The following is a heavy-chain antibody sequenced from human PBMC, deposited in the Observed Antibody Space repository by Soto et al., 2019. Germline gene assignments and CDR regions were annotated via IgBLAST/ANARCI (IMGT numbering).Heavy chain of an antibody. CDR1: GYTFTGYY. J-gene: IGHJ6*02. CDR2: INPNSGGT. Sequence: ASVKVSCKASGYTFTGYYMHWVRQAPGQGLEWMGWINPNSGGTNYAQKFQGWVTMTRDTSISTAYMELTSVTAADTAVYFCARADYEILTGSYAMDVWGQGTTVTVS. CDR3: ARADYEILTGSYAMDV. V-gene: IGHV1-2*04. D-gene: IGHD3-9*01.